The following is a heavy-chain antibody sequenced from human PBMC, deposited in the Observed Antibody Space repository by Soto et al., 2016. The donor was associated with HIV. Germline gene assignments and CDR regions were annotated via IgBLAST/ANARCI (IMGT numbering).Heavy chain of an antibody. J-gene: IGHJ6*03. CDR3: ARVFIRELDYYYYYMDV. Sequence: EVQLVESGGGLVQPGGSLRLSCAASGFIFSNFWMHWVRQAPGEGLVWVSRINSDGSSTSYADSVKGRFTISRDNAKNTLSLQMNSLRAEDTALYFCARVFIRELDYYYYYMDVVGTKGHGHRLX. CDR2: INSDGSST. CDR1: GFIFSNFW. V-gene: IGHV3-74*01. D-gene: IGHD1-7*01.